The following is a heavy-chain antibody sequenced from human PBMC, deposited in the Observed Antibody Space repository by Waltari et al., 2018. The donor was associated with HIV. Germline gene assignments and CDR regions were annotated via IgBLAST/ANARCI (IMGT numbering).Heavy chain of an antibody. CDR1: GASISSSSYY. V-gene: IGHV4-39*01. CDR2: IYYSGGT. Sequence: QLQLQESGPGLVKPSETLSLTCTVSGASISSSSYYWGWILQPPGKGLEWIGRIYYSGGTYYNPSLKSRVTISVDTSKNQFSLKLSSVTAADTAVYYCASRIAAAGFDYWGQGTLVTVSS. D-gene: IGHD6-13*01. J-gene: IGHJ4*02. CDR3: ASRIAAAGFDY.